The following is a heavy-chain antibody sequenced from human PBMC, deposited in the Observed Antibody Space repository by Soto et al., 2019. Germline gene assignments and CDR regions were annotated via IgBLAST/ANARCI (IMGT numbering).Heavy chain of an antibody. CDR1: GGSISSYY. CDR3: ARHPPYSAFDY. D-gene: IGHD3-16*01. J-gene: IGHJ4*02. CDR2: IYYSGNT. Sequence: QVQLQESGPGLVKPSETLSLTCTVSGGSISSYYWSWIRRPPGKGLEWIGYIYYSGNTNYNPSLKSRLTISVDTSKNQFSLKLSSVTAADTAVYYCARHPPYSAFDYWGQGTLVTASS. V-gene: IGHV4-59*08.